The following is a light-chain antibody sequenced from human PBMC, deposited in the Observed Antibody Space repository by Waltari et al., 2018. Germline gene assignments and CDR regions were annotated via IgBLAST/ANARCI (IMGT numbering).Light chain of an antibody. CDR3: AAWDDSLSGPV. Sequence: QSVLTQPPSASGTPGQRVTISCSGSSSNLGSTYVYWYQQLPGTAPNLLIYRNKQRPSGVPGRFPGSQSGTSASLAISGLRSEDEADYYCAAWDDSLSGPVFGTGTKVTVL. CDR2: RNK. CDR1: SSNLGSTY. J-gene: IGLJ1*01. V-gene: IGLV1-47*01.